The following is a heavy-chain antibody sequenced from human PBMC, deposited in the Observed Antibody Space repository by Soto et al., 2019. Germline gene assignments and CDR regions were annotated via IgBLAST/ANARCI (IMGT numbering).Heavy chain of an antibody. CDR3: ARTLYGDNVDY. V-gene: IGHV1-18*01. CDR2: ISAYNGNT. Sequence: GASVKVSCTASGYTFTSYGISWVRQAPGQGLEWMGWISAYNGNTNYAQKFQGRVTMTRNTSISTAYMELSSLRSEDTAVYYCARTLYGDNVDYWGQGTLVTVSS. CDR1: GYTFTSYG. J-gene: IGHJ4*02. D-gene: IGHD4-17*01.